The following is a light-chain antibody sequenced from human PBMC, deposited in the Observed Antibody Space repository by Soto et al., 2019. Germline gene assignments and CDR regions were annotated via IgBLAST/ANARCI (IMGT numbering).Light chain of an antibody. CDR3: QQYESTPPT. CDR2: WAS. Sequence: DIVMTQSPDSLAVSLGERATINCKSSQSVLYSSNNKNYLAWYQQRPGQPPKLLIYWASTRESRVPDRFSGSGSGTDFTLTITCLQAEDVAVYYCQQYESTPPTCGQGTKLEIK. V-gene: IGKV4-1*01. J-gene: IGKJ2*01. CDR1: QSVLYSSNNKNY.